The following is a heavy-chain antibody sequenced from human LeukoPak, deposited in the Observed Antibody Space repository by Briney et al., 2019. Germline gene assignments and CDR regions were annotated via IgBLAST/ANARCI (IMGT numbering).Heavy chain of an antibody. D-gene: IGHD5-24*01. CDR2: INPSGGST. V-gene: IGHV1-46*01. CDR1: GYPSISYY. CDR3: ARSLRDGYTVEEYYFDY. Sequence: ASVKVSCKTSGYPSISYYTHWVRPAPGQGLQWIGMINPSGGSTKYAQKFQGRVSMTNDMSTPTVYIELTSLSSEDTAVYYCARSLRDGYTVEEYYFDYWGQEHWSPSLQ. J-gene: IGHJ4*01.